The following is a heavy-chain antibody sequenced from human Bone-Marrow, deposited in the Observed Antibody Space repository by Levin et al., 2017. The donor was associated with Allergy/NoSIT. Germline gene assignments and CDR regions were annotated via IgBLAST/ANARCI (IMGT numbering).Heavy chain of an antibody. J-gene: IGHJ4*02. CDR1: GIPFSSHA. D-gene: IGHD2-21*02. V-gene: IGHV3-23*01. Sequence: LSLTCEASGIPFSSHAMSWVRQAPGKGLECVSHISGSGASNTYYTDSVKGRFTISRDNSKNTLYLQMNSLRVEDTAVYYCAKSDCGGDCHLLDYWGQGTLVTVSS. CDR3: AKSDCGGDCHLLDY. CDR2: ISGSGASNT.